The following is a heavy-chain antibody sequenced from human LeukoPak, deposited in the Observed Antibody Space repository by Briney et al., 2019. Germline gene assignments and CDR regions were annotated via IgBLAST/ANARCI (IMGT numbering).Heavy chain of an antibody. CDR1: GVSFSTYY. Sequence: PSETLSLTCTVSGVSFSTYYWSWIRQPAGKGLEWIRRIYTSGTTNYNPSLKSRVTMSVDTSKNQFSLKLSSVTAADTAVYYCASARRDCRSTSCRRYHFYYYMDVWGKGTTVTVSS. CDR2: IYTSGTT. D-gene: IGHD2-2*01. J-gene: IGHJ6*03. V-gene: IGHV4-4*07. CDR3: ASARRDCRSTSCRRYHFYYYMDV.